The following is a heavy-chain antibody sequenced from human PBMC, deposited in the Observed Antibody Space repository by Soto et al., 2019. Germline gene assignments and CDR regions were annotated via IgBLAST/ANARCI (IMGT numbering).Heavy chain of an antibody. V-gene: IGHV3-7*01. Sequence: EVQLVESGGGLVQPGGSLRLSCVASGFTFSSYWMSWVRQAPGKGLEWVANIKQDGSEMYYVDSVKDRFTISRDNAKNSLYLQMNSRRAEDSAVYYCARVYPGSGWPYHYYGMDVWGQGTTVTVSS. CDR2: IKQDGSEM. D-gene: IGHD6-19*01. CDR3: ARVYPGSGWPYHYYGMDV. J-gene: IGHJ6*02. CDR1: GFTFSSYW.